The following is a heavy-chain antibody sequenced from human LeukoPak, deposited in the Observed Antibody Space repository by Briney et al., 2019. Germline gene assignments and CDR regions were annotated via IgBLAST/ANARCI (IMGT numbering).Heavy chain of an antibody. Sequence: SETLSLTCTVSGGSVSSGSYYWSWIRQPPGKRLEWIGYIYYTGSTTYNPSLKSRVTMSLDTSKNQFSLKLTSVTAADTAVYYCAREWITGGSYPRWFDPWGQGTLSPSPQ. CDR3: AREWITGGSYPRWFDP. J-gene: IGHJ5*02. CDR1: GGSVSSGSYY. CDR2: IYYTGST. V-gene: IGHV4-61*01. D-gene: IGHD1-26*01.